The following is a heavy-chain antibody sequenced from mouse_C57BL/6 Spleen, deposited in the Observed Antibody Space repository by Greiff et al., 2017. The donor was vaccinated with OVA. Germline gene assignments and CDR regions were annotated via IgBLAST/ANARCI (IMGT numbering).Heavy chain of an antibody. V-gene: IGHV1-22*01. Sequence: EVKLMESGPELVKPGASVKMSCKASGYTFTDYNMHWVKQSHGKSLEWIGYINPNNGGTSYNQKFKGKATLTVNKSSSTAYMELRSLTSEDSAVYYCARDLPFNYAMDYWGQGTSVTVSS. CDR2: INPNNGGT. CDR3: ARDLPFNYAMDY. J-gene: IGHJ4*01. CDR1: GYTFTDYN.